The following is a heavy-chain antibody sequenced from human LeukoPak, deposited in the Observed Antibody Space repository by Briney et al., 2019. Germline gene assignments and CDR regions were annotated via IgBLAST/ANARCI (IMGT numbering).Heavy chain of an antibody. CDR2: ISGSGCST. D-gene: IGHD6-13*01. CDR3: ARWHSWSQLDY. CDR1: GFTFSSYS. J-gene: IGHJ4*02. V-gene: IGHV3-23*01. Sequence: PGGSLRLSCAASGFTFSSYSMSWVRQAPGKGLEWVAAISGSGCSTDYAYSVKGRFTISRDNSKNTLYLQMNSLRAEDTAVYYCARWHSWSQLDYWGQGTLVTVSS.